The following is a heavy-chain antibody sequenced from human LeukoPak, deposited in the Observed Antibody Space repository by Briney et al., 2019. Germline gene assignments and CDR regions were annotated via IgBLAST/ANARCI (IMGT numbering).Heavy chain of an antibody. V-gene: IGHV3-74*01. J-gene: IGHJ4*02. D-gene: IGHD6-13*01. CDR2: ITSDGSVTIYGDWSGT. CDR1: GFTFSTYW. Sequence: PGGSLRLSCAASGFTFSTYWMHWVRQAPGKGLVWVSRITSDGSVTIYGDWSGTTYADSVKGRFTISRDNAKNTLYLQMDSLRAEDTAVYYCAREAYSSDWYGPDYWGQGTLVTVSA. CDR3: AREAYSSDWYGPDY.